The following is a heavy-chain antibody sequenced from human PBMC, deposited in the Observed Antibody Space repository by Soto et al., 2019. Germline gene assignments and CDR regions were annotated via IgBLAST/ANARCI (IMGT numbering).Heavy chain of an antibody. CDR3: GRGRSGQIVVFY. D-gene: IGHD1-26*01. J-gene: IGHJ4*02. Sequence: ASVKVSCKASGYTFTGHYIHWVRQAPEQGPEWMGEIGPESGATRYAQRFQGRVTMTRDMSITTVHMELNNLSPDDTAVYYCGRGRSGQIVVFYWGQGTPVTVSS. CDR1: GYTFTGHY. CDR2: IGPESGAT. V-gene: IGHV1-2*02.